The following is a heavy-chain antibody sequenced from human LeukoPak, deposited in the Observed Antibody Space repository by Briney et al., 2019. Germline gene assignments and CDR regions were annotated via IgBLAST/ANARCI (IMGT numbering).Heavy chain of an antibody. CDR2: IYYSGST. CDR1: GGSISSSSYY. J-gene: IGHJ6*02. V-gene: IGHV4-39*01. CDR3: ARTTMVRDYYYYGMDV. D-gene: IGHD3-10*01. Sequence: SETLSLTCTVSGGSISSSSYYWGWIRQPPGKGLEWIGSIYYSGSTYYNPSLKSRVTISVDTSKNQFSLKLSSVTAADTAVYYCARTTMVRDYYYYGMDVWGQGTTVTVSS.